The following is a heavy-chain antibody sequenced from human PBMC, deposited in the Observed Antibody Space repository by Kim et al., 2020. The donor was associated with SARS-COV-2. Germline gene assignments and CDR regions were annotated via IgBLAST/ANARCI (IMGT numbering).Heavy chain of an antibody. Sequence: SETLSLTCTVSGGSISSSSYYWGWIRQPPGKGLEWIGTIYYSGSTSYNPSLKSRVTISVDTSRNQFSLKLSSVTAADTAVYYCARRTRSGTYYLDAFDIWGQGTMVTVSS. J-gene: IGHJ3*02. CDR1: GGSISSSSYY. CDR3: ARRTRSGTYYLDAFDI. V-gene: IGHV4-39*01. D-gene: IGHD1-26*01. CDR2: IYYSGST.